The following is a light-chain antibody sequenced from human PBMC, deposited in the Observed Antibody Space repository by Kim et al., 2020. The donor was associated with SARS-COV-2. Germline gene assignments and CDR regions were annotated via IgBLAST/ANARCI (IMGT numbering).Light chain of an antibody. V-gene: IGKV1-39*01. J-gene: IGKJ5*01. CDR1: QSISGD. Sequence: DIQVTQSPSSLSASLGDRVTITCRTSQSISGDLNWYQLKPGKAPELLIYAISSLQSGVPSRFSGSGSGTEYTLTVSRLQVEDFAIYYCQACFSNLTTFGPGTRLEIK. CDR2: AIS. CDR3: QACFSNLTT.